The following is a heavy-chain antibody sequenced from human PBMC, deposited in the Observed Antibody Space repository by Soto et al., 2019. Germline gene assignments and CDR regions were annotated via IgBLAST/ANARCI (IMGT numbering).Heavy chain of an antibody. V-gene: IGHV4-30-4*01. CDR3: ARDTITMVRGPDWFDP. D-gene: IGHD3-10*01. CDR1: GGSISSGDYY. Sequence: SETLSLTCTVSGGSISSGDYYWSWIRQPPGKGLEWIGYIYYSGSTYYNPSLKSRVTISVDTSKNQFSLKLSSVTAADTAVYYCARDTITMVRGPDWFDPWGQGTLVTVSS. CDR2: IYYSGST. J-gene: IGHJ5*02.